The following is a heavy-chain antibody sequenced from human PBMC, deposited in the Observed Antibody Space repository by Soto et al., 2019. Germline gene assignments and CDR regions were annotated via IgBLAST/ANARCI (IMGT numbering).Heavy chain of an antibody. CDR1: GYTFTSYV. J-gene: IGHJ4*02. CDR3: ARGFPSYHDFWSGATDY. Sequence: ASVKVSCKASGYTFTSYVISCVRQAPGQGLEWMGWISAYNGNTNYAQKLQGRVTMTTDTSISTAYMELSSLRSEDTAVYYCARGFPSYHDFWSGATDYWGQGTLVTVSS. CDR2: ISAYNGNT. V-gene: IGHV1-18*01. D-gene: IGHD3-3*01.